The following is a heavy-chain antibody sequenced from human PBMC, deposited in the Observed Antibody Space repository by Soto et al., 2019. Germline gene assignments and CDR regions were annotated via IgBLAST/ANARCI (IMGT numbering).Heavy chain of an antibody. D-gene: IGHD5-18*01. CDR3: ATHSYGSINYYYYNMDV. CDR2: IIPIFGTA. V-gene: IGHV1-69*12. CDR1: GGTFSSYP. Sequence: QVQLVQSGAEVKKPGSSVKVSCKASGGTFSSYPVNWVRQAPGQGLEWMGGIIPIFGTADYAQKFQGRVTIIADESTITAYMDLSSLRSEDTAVYYCATHSYGSINYYYYNMDVWGQGTTVTVSS. J-gene: IGHJ6*02.